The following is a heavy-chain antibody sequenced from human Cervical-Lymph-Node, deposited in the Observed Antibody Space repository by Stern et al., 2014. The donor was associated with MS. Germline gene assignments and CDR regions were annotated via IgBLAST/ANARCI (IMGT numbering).Heavy chain of an antibody. D-gene: IGHD3-22*01. CDR2: IYYSGST. CDR1: GGSISSSSYY. CDR3: ARWAYSSGWYNWFDP. Sequence: QVQLQESGPGLVKPSETLSLTCTVSGGSISSSSYYWGWIRQPPGKGLEWIGSIYYSGSTYYNPSLKSRVTISVDTSKTQFSLKLSSVTAADTAVYYCARWAYSSGWYNWFDPWGQGTLVTVSS. J-gene: IGHJ5*02. V-gene: IGHV4-39*01.